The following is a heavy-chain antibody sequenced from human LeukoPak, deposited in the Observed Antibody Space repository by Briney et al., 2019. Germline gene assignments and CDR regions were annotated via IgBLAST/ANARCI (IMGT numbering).Heavy chain of an antibody. CDR3: ARDSPLTYYYDSSGYDAPDY. D-gene: IGHD3-22*01. CDR2: INPNSGGT. Sequence: ASVKVSCKASGYTFTGYYMHWVRQAPGQGLEWMGWINPNSGGTNYAQKFQGRVTMTRDTSISTAYMELSRLRSDDTAVYYCARDSPLTYYYDSSGYDAPDYWGQGTLVTVSS. J-gene: IGHJ4*02. V-gene: IGHV1-2*02. CDR1: GYTFTGYY.